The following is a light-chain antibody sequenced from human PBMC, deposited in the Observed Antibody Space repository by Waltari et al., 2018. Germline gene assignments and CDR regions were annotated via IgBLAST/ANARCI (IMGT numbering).Light chain of an antibody. J-gene: IGKJ2*01. CDR2: KAS. CDR3: QQYNTYSS. Sequence: DIQMIQSPSSLSASVADRVTIPCRASQSISNWLAWYQQKPGKAPILLIYKASILKSGVPSRFSGSGSGTQFTLTISSLQPGDFATYYCQQYNTYSSFGQGTKLEIK. V-gene: IGKV1-5*03. CDR1: QSISNW.